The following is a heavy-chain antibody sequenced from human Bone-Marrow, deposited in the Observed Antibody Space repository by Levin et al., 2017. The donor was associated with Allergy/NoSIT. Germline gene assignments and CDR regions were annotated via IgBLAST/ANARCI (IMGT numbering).Heavy chain of an antibody. D-gene: IGHD2-2*01. Sequence: PSETLSLTCAVSGGSISSSNWWSWVRQPPGKGLEWIGEIYHSGSTNYNPSLKSRVTISVDKSKNQFSLKLSSVTAADTAVYYCARVSPSDIVVVPAAMPPDAFDIWGQGTMVTVSS. J-gene: IGHJ3*02. V-gene: IGHV4-4*02. CDR3: ARVSPSDIVVVPAAMPPDAFDI. CDR2: IYHSGST. CDR1: GGSISSSNW.